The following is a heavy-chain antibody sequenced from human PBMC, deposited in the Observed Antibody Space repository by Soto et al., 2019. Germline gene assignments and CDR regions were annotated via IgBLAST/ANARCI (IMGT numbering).Heavy chain of an antibody. CDR2: IIPIFGTA. J-gene: IGHJ5*02. D-gene: IGHD3-3*01. V-gene: IGHV1-69*13. Sequence: ASVKVSCKASGGTFSSYAISWVRQAPGQGLEWMGGIIPIFGTANYAQKFQGRVTITADESTSTAYMELSSLRSEDTAVYYCARDRVRFGVAKGWFDPWGQGTLVTVS. CDR1: GGTFSSYA. CDR3: ARDRVRFGVAKGWFDP.